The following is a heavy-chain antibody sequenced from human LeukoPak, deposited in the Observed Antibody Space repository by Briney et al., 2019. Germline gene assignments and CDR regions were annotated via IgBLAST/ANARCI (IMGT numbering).Heavy chain of an antibody. CDR2: ISHSGST. CDR1: GGSFSGYY. Sequence: TSETLSLTCAVYGGSFSGYYWSWIRQPPGKGLEWIGEISHSGSTNYNPSLKSRVTISVDTSKNQFSLKLSSVAAADTAVYYCARLTRGYYYSGMDVWGQGTTVTV. J-gene: IGHJ6*01. V-gene: IGHV4-34*01. CDR3: ARLTRGYYYSGMDV.